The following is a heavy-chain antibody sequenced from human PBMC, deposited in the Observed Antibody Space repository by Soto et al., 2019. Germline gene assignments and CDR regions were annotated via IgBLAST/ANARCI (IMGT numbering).Heavy chain of an antibody. J-gene: IGHJ4*02. Sequence: QVQLVESGGGVVQPGKSLRLSCAASGFTFSSYALFWVRQAPGKGLEWVALISYDGSNKYYADVVKGRFTISRDNSRNTLYLDMNSLRPADTAVYSCARPSTQYPISSGLPFDYWGQGTLVTVSS. D-gene: IGHD6-6*01. CDR2: ISYDGSNK. CDR3: ARPSTQYPISSGLPFDY. V-gene: IGHV3-30*04. CDR1: GFTFSSYA.